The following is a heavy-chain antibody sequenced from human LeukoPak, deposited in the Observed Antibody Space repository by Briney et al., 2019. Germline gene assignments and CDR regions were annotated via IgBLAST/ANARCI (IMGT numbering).Heavy chain of an antibody. J-gene: IGHJ5*02. CDR1: GFTFSSYA. V-gene: IGHV3-23*01. Sequence: GGSLRLSCAASGFTFSSYAMSWVRQAPGKGREWVLAIRGSGDITYYADSVKGRFTISRDNSKNTLYLQMNSLRAEETAVYYCAKEESGNWGAPWFDPWGQGTLVTVSS. CDR2: IRGSGDIT. D-gene: IGHD7-27*01. CDR3: AKEESGNWGAPWFDP.